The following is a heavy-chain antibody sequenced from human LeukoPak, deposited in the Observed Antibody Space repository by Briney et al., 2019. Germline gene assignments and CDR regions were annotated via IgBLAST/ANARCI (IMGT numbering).Heavy chain of an antibody. J-gene: IGHJ4*02. V-gene: IGHV4-61*02. CDR3: ARHRGGSYYFDY. CDR2: IYTSGST. Sequence: SETLSLTCTVSGGSISSGNYYWSWIRQPAGKGLEWIGRIYTSGSTNYNPSLKSRVTISVDTSKNRFSLKLSSVTAADTAVYYCARHRGGSYYFDYWGQGTLVTVSS. CDR1: GGSISSGNYY. D-gene: IGHD1-26*01.